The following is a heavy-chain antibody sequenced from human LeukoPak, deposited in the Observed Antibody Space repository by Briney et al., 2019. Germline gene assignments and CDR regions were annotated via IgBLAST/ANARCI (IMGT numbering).Heavy chain of an antibody. CDR2: ISYDGSNK. J-gene: IGHJ6*03. Sequence: GRSLRLSCAASGFTFSSYAMHWVRQAPGKGLEWVAVISYDGSNKYYVDSVKGRFTISRDNSKNTLYLQMNSLRAEDTAVYYCARPARPYYYYYYMDVWGKGTTVTVSS. CDR3: ARPARPYYYYYYMDV. CDR1: GFTFSSYA. V-gene: IGHV3-30*04. D-gene: IGHD6-6*01.